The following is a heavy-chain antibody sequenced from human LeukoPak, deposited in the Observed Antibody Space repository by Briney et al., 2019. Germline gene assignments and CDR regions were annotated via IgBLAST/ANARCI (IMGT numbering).Heavy chain of an antibody. V-gene: IGHV3-33*01. D-gene: IGHD1-26*01. J-gene: IGHJ4*02. CDR1: GFTFSSYG. Sequence: PGRSLRLSCAASGFTFSSYGMHWVRQAPGKWLEWVAVIWYDGSNKYYADSVKGRFTISRDNSKNTLYLQMNSLRAEDTAVYYCARGTIVGATTLNYWGQGTLVTVSS. CDR2: IWYDGSNK. CDR3: ARGTIVGATTLNY.